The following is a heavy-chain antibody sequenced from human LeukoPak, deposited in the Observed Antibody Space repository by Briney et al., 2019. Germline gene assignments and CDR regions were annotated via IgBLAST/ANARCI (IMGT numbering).Heavy chain of an antibody. D-gene: IGHD6-19*01. V-gene: IGHV1-69*13. CDR1: GGTFSSYA. Sequence: SVKVSCKASGGTFSSYAISWVRQAPGQGLEWMGGIIPIFGTANYAQKFQGRVTITADESTSTAYMELSSLRSEDTTVYYCARARIAVAGSDYWGQGTLVTVSS. CDR3: ARARIAVAGSDY. J-gene: IGHJ4*02. CDR2: IIPIFGTA.